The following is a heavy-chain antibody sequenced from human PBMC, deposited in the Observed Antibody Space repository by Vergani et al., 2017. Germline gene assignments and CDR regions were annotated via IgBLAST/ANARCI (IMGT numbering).Heavy chain of an antibody. CDR1: GFTFSSYS. CDR3: AREAGDETKYNWNYSYYYYMDI. J-gene: IGHJ6*03. CDR2: ISSSSSAI. D-gene: IGHD1-20*01. V-gene: IGHV3-48*01. Sequence: EVQLVESGGGLVQPGGSLRLSCAASGFTFSSYSMNWVRQAPGKGLEWVSYISSSSSAIYYADSVKGRFTISRDNAKNSLYLQINSLRAEDTAVYYCAREAGDETKYNWNYSYYYYMDIWGEGTTVTVSS.